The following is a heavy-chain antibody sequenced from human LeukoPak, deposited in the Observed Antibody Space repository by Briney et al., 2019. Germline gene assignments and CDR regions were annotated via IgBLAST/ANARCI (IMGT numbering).Heavy chain of an antibody. V-gene: IGHV3-30*19. D-gene: IGHD6-19*01. Sequence: GGSLRLSCAASGFTFSSYGMHWVRQAPGKGLEWVAAISYDGSNKNYADSVKGRFTISRDNSKNTLYLQMNSLRAEDTAVYYCARGVRIAVAGYIDYWGQGTLVTVSS. CDR2: ISYDGSNK. CDR1: GFTFSSYG. CDR3: ARGVRIAVAGYIDY. J-gene: IGHJ4*02.